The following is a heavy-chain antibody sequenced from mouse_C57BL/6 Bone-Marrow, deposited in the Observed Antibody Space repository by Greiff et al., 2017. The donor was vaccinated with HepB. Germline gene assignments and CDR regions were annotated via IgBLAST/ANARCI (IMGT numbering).Heavy chain of an antibody. V-gene: IGHV1-55*01. Sequence: QVQLQQPGAELVKPGASVKMSCKASGYTFTSYWITWVKQRPGQGLEWIGDIYPGSGSTNYNEKFKSKATLTVDTSSSTAYMQLSSLTSEDSAVYYCAREGFITTVVAPSDYWGQGTTLTVSS. D-gene: IGHD1-1*01. CDR1: GYTFTSYW. J-gene: IGHJ2*01. CDR2: IYPGSGST. CDR3: AREGFITTVVAPSDY.